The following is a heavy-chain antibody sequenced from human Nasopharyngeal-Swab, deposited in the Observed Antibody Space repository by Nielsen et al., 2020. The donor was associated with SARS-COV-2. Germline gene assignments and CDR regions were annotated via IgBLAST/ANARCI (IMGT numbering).Heavy chain of an antibody. CDR1: VYTFTSYG. CDR3: ARDAGGPPITIFGVVPNDY. J-gene: IGHJ4*02. V-gene: IGHV1-18*01. CDR2: ISAYNGNT. Sequence: ASVKVSCKASVYTFTSYGIRWVRRAPARGLEWMGWISAYNGNTNYAQKLQGRVTMTTDTSTSTAYMELRSLRHDDTAVYYCARDAGGPPITIFGVVPNDYWGQGTLVTVSS. D-gene: IGHD3-3*01.